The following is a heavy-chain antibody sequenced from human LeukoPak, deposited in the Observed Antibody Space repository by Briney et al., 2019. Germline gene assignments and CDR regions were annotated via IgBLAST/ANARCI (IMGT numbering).Heavy chain of an antibody. V-gene: IGHV1-69*05. D-gene: IGHD5-12*01. J-gene: IGHJ2*01. Sequence: ASVKVSCKASGGTFSSYAISWVRLAPGQGLEWMGGIIPIFGTANYAQKFQGRVTMTTDTSTSTAYMELRSLRSDDTAVYYCARVPQWLDWYFDLWGRGTLVTVSS. CDR3: ARVPQWLDWYFDL. CDR2: IIPIFGTA. CDR1: GGTFSSYA.